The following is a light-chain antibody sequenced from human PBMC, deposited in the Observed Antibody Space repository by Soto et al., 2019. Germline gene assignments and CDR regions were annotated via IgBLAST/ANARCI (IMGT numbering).Light chain of an antibody. Sequence: QSALTQPASVSGSPGQSITISCTGTSSDVGGYNYVSWYQQHPGKAPKLMIYEVSNRPSGVSNRFSGSKSGNTASLTISGLQAEDESDYYCSSYTSSRTIWVFGGGTKVNVL. J-gene: IGLJ3*02. CDR2: EVS. CDR3: SSYTSSRTIWV. CDR1: SSDVGGYNY. V-gene: IGLV2-14*01.